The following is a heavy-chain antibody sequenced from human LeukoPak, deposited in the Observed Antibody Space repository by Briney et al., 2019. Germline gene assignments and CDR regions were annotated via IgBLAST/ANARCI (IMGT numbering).Heavy chain of an antibody. CDR1: GYTFTSYD. J-gene: IGHJ6*02. CDR2: INPNSGGT. V-gene: IGHV1-2*02. D-gene: IGHD2-15*01. Sequence: GASVKVSCKASGYTFTSYDINWVRQAPGQGLEWMGWINPNSGGTNYAQKFQGRVTMTRDTSISTAYMELSRLRSDDTAVYYCARDPGSDCSGGSCYWKDYYYGMDVWGQGTTVTVSS. CDR3: ARDPGSDCSGGSCYWKDYYYGMDV.